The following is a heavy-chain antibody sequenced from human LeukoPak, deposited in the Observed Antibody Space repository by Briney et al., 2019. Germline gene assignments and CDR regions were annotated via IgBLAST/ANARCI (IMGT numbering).Heavy chain of an antibody. V-gene: IGHV4-38-2*02. Sequence: SETLSLTCTVSGYSISSGYYWGWIRQPPGKGLEWIGSIYHSGSTYYNPSLKSRVTISVDTSKNQFSLKLTSVTAADTAVYYCANPAGKGSELATITYWGQGTLVTVSS. J-gene: IGHJ4*02. CDR2: IYHSGST. CDR1: GYSISSGYY. CDR3: ANPAGKGSELATITY. D-gene: IGHD5-24*01.